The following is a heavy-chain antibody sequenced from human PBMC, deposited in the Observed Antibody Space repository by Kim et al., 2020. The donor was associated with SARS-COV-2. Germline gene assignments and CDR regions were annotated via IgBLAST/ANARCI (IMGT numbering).Heavy chain of an antibody. D-gene: IGHD3-22*01. V-gene: IGHV3-7*01. CDR2: IKQDGSEK. J-gene: IGHJ4*02. CDR1: GFTFSSYW. CDR3: ARAGYYYDSSGLPEMGSHDY. Sequence: GGSLRLSCAASGFTFSSYWMSWVRQAPGKGLEWVANIKQDGSEKYYVDSVKGRFTISRDNAKNSLYLQMNSLRAEDTAVYYCARAGYYYDSSGLPEMGSHDYWGQGTLVTVSS.